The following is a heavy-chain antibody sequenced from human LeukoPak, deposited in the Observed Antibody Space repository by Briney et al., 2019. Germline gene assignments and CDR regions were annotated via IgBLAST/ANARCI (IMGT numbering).Heavy chain of an antibody. V-gene: IGHV1-18*01. CDR2: ISGNNGNT. Sequence: ASVKVSCKASGYAFSSYGISWVRQAPGQGLEWMGWISGNNGNTHYAQKFQGRVTMTTDTSTSTAYMEVRSLRSDDTAVYYCQRITIFGVVIDFDYWGQGTQVTVSS. CDR1: GYAFSSYG. J-gene: IGHJ4*02. CDR3: QRITIFGVVIDFDY. D-gene: IGHD3-3*01.